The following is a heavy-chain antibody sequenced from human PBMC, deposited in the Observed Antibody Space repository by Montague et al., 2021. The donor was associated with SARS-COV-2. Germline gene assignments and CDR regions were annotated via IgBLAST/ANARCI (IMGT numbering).Heavy chain of an antibody. CDR1: GGSISSYY. CDR2: IYHCGST. Sequence: SETLSLTCTVSGGSISSYYWSWIRLPPGKGLEWIGYIYHCGSTNYNPSLTIRVPLSVDTSKNQFSLKLSSVTVADTAEYYCARGGSGRGYYYYGMDAWGQGTTVTVSS. D-gene: IGHD3-10*01. V-gene: IGHV4-59*01. CDR3: ARGGSGRGYYYYGMDA. J-gene: IGHJ6*02.